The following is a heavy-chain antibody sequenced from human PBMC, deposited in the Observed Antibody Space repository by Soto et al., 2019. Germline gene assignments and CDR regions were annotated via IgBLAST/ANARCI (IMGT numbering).Heavy chain of an antibody. V-gene: IGHV4-34*01. CDR3: ARAAHIAAAGYAFDI. CDR2: INHSGST. J-gene: IGHJ3*02. CDR1: GGSFSGYY. D-gene: IGHD6-13*01. Sequence: ETLSLTCAVYGGSFSGYYWSWIRQPPGKGLEWIGEINHSGSTNYNPSLKSRVTISVDTSKNQFSLKLSSVTAADTAVYYCARAAHIAAAGYAFDIWGQGTMVTVSS.